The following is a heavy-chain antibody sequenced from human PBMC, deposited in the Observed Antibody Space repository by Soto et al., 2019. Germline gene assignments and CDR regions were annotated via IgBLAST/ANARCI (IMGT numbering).Heavy chain of an antibody. J-gene: IGHJ4*02. Sequence: QVQLVQSGAEVKKPGSSVKVSCKASGDTFSSYTFTWVRQAPGQGLEWMGGIIPVLRIANYAQKFQDRVTITADTSTSTAYMELSSLRSEDTAVYYCASCYDRWGSCKYYVDYWGQGTLVTVSS. CDR3: ASCYDRWGSCKYYVDY. D-gene: IGHD5-12*01. CDR2: IIPVLRIA. V-gene: IGHV1-69*02. CDR1: GDTFSSYT.